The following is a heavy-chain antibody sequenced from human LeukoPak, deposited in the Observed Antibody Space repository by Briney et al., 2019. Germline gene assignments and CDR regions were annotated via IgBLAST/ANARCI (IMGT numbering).Heavy chain of an antibody. CDR3: AKDRSYYGSGSFDY. Sequence: GGSLRLSCAASGVTFSSYAMSWVRQAPGKGLEWVSAISGSGGSTYYADSVKGRFTISRDNYKNTLYLQMNSLRAEDTAVYYCAKDRSYYGSGSFDYWGQGTLVTVSS. CDR1: GVTFSSYA. CDR2: ISGSGGST. J-gene: IGHJ4*02. V-gene: IGHV3-23*01. D-gene: IGHD3-10*01.